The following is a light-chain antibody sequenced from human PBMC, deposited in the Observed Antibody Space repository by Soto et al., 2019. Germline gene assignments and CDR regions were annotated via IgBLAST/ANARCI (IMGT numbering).Light chain of an antibody. J-gene: IGKJ1*01. CDR3: QEYNTWPWT. Sequence: ETLITQSPATLSVSPGDRATLSCRASQSVNNNLAWYQQKLGQAPRVLIYGASTRATGIPARFTGSGSGTEFILTITSLQSEDSAVYYCQEYNTWPWTFGQGTKVDI. CDR2: GAS. V-gene: IGKV3-15*01. CDR1: QSVNNN.